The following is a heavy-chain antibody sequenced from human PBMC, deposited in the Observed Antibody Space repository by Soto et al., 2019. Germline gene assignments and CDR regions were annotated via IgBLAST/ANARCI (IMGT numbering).Heavy chain of an antibody. CDR1: GYSFTSYW. V-gene: IGHV5-51*01. J-gene: IGHJ5*02. D-gene: IGHD2-21*02. Sequence: PGESLKISCKGSGYSFTSYWIGWVRQMPGKGLEWMGIIYPGDSDTRYSPSFQGQVTISADKSISTAYLQWSSLKASDTAMYYCARTEVVTATLSNWFDPWGQGTLVTVS. CDR2: IYPGDSDT. CDR3: ARTEVVTATLSNWFDP.